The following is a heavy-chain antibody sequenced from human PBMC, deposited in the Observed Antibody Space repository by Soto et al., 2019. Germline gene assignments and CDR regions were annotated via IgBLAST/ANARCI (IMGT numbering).Heavy chain of an antibody. J-gene: IGHJ5*02. CDR3: ARTYGSGLYDSFDP. Sequence: VQLKQSGAEVKKPGASVKVSCKASGYTFTSYAMHWVRQAPGQRLEWMGWINAGNGNTKYAQKVQGRVTITRDTSASTAYIELNSLRSEDTAVYYCARTYGSGLYDSFDPWGQGTLVTVSS. CDR1: GYTFTSYA. CDR2: INAGNGNT. D-gene: IGHD3-10*01. V-gene: IGHV1-3*01.